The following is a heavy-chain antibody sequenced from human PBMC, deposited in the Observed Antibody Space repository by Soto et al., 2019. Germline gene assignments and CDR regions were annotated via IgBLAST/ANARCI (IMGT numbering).Heavy chain of an antibody. D-gene: IGHD3-3*01. J-gene: IGHJ4*02. Sequence: SETLCLTCTVSGGSISSHYWSWIRQPPGKGLEWIGYIYYSGSTNYNPSLKSRVTISVDTSKNQFSLKLSSVTAADTAVYYCARLSLEWLAFIEYYFDYWGQGTLVTVSS. CDR1: GGSISSHY. CDR2: IYYSGST. V-gene: IGHV4-59*08. CDR3: ARLSLEWLAFIEYYFDY.